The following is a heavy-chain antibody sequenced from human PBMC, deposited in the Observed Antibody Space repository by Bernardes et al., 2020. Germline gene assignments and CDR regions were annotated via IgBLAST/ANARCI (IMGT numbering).Heavy chain of an antibody. D-gene: IGHD3-22*01. CDR2: IWYDGSNK. V-gene: IGHV3-33*08. CDR1: GFTFSSYG. J-gene: IGHJ3*02. Sequence: SLRLSCAASGFTFSSYGMHWVRQAPGKGLEWVAVIWYDGSNKYYADSVKGRFTISRDNSKNTLYLQMNSLRAEDTAVYYCARDRNYYDSGDAFDIWGQGTMVTVSS. CDR3: ARDRNYYDSGDAFDI.